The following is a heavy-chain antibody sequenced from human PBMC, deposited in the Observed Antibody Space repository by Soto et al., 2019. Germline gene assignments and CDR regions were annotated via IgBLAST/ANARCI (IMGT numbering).Heavy chain of an antibody. V-gene: IGHV1-69*13. CDR2: IIPIFGTA. CDR3: ARGFWSESGYDYPYFYY. D-gene: IGHD5-12*01. J-gene: IGHJ4*02. CDR1: GGTFSSYA. Sequence: SVKVSCKASGGTFSSYAISWVRQAPGQGLEWMGGIIPIFGTANYAQKFQGRVTITADESTSTAYMELSSLRSEDTAVYYCARGFWSESGYDYPYFYYWGQGTLVTVSS.